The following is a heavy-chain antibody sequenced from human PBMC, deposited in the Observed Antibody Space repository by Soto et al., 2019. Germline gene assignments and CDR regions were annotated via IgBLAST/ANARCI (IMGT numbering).Heavy chain of an antibody. Sequence: SATLSLTCAVSGGSISSSNWRSWVRQPPGKGLEWIGEIYHIGSTNYNPSLKSRVTISVDKSKNQFSLKLSSVTAADTAVYYCARRIGYCSSTSCDTEGYYYYYGMDVWGQGTTVTVSS. CDR3: ARRIGYCSSTSCDTEGYYYYYGMDV. D-gene: IGHD2-2*03. V-gene: IGHV4-4*02. J-gene: IGHJ6*02. CDR2: IYHIGST. CDR1: GGSISSSNW.